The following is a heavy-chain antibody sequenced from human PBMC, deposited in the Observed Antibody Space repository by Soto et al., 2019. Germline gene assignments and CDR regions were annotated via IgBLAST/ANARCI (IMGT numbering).Heavy chain of an antibody. CDR3: ARDNGYSYGYTLDH. Sequence: SETLSLTCTVSGGSISSFYWSWIRQPPGKGLEWIGYIYYSGSTNYNPSLKSRVTISVDTSKNQFSLKLSSVTAADTAVYYCARDNGYSYGYTLDHWGQGTLVTVSS. J-gene: IGHJ4*02. CDR2: IYYSGST. D-gene: IGHD5-18*01. V-gene: IGHV4-59*01. CDR1: GGSISSFY.